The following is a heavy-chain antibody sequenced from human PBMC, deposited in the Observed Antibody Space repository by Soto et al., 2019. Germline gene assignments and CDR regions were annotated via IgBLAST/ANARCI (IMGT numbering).Heavy chain of an antibody. CDR3: AREMSGNFDY. CDR1: GFTFSSYA. V-gene: IGHV3-30-3*01. J-gene: IGHJ4*02. D-gene: IGHD3-3*01. Sequence: GGSLRLSCAASGFTFSSYAMHWVRQAPGKGLEWVAVISYDGSNKYYADSVKGRFTISRDNSKNTLYLQMNSLRAEDTAVYYCAREMSGNFDYWGQGTLVTVSS. CDR2: ISYDGSNK.